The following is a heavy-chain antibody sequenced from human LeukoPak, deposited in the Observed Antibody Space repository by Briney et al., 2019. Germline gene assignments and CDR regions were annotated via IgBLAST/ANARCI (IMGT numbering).Heavy chain of an antibody. CDR1: GASINSYY. V-gene: IGHV4-59*08. Sequence: PSETLSLTCTVSGASINSYYWSWIRQPPGKGLEWIGYIYYSGSTNYSPSLKSRVTISVDTSKNQFSLKLSSVTAADTAVYYCARLGVRYSTSSWWFDPWGQGTLVTVSS. CDR3: ARLGVRYSTSSWWFDP. J-gene: IGHJ5*02. CDR2: IYYSGST. D-gene: IGHD6-6*01.